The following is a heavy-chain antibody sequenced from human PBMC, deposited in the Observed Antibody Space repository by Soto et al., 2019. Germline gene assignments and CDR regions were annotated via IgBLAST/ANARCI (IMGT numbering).Heavy chain of an antibody. CDR1: GFTFSRYA. CDR2: ISYDGSNK. V-gene: IGHV3-30-3*01. D-gene: IGHD2-2*01. J-gene: IGHJ4*02. CDR3: ARDGHRYCSSTRCYLGDY. Sequence: GGSLRLSCAASGFTFSRYAMHWVRQAPGKGLEWVAVISYDGSNKYYADSVKGRFTISRDNSKNTLYLQMNSLRAEDTALYYCARDGHRYCSSTRCYLGDYWGQGTLVTVSS.